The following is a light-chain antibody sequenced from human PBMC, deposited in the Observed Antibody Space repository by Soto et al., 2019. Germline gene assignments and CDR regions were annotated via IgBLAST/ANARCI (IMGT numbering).Light chain of an antibody. V-gene: IGLV2-8*01. CDR1: SSDVGGYNF. CDR3: SSYTSSTTLDVV. Sequence: QSVLTQSPSASGSPGQSVTISCTGTSSDVGGYNFVSWYQQHPGKAPKLMIYEVSKRLSGVPDRFSGSKSGNTASLTVSGLQADDEADYYCSSYTSSTTLDVVFGGGTKLTVL. J-gene: IGLJ2*01. CDR2: EVS.